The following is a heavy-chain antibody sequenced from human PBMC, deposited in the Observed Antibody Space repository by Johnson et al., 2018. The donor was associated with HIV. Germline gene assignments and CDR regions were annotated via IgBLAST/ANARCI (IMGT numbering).Heavy chain of an antibody. CDR3: ARSDKWFGESDAFDI. D-gene: IGHD3-10*01. V-gene: IGHV3-13*01. J-gene: IGHJ3*02. CDR2: IGTTGHT. Sequence: VQLVESGGGLVQPGGSLRLSCAASGFTVSSNYMSWVRQAPGKGLEWVSVIGTTGHTYYAGSVKGRFTISRESAKNSLYLQMNSLRVGDTAVYYCARSDKWFGESDAFDIWGQGTMVTVSS. CDR1: GFTVSSNY.